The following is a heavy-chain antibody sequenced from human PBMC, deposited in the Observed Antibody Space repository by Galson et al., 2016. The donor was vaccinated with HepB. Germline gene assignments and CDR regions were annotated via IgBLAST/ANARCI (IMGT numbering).Heavy chain of an antibody. CDR2: ISYDGDSQ. D-gene: IGHD4-17*01. V-gene: IGHV3-30*03. CDR1: GFTFDNYG. CDR3: AVGVTIDY. Sequence: SLRLSCAASGFTFDNYGFHWVRQAPGKGLEWVAVISYDGDSQFYADSVRGRFTISRDNSKNTLSLEMNSLRVEDTAVYYCAVGVTIDYWGQGTLVTVSS. J-gene: IGHJ4*02.